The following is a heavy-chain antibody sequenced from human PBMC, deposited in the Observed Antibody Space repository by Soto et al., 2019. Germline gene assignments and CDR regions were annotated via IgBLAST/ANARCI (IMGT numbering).Heavy chain of an antibody. CDR3: AKDPRSDIVADY. V-gene: IGHV3-30*18. CDR2: ISYDGSNK. CDR1: GFTFSSYG. Sequence: GVSLRLSCAASGFTFSSYGMHWVRQAPGKGLEWVAVISYDGSNKYYADSVKGRFTISRDNSKNTLYLQMNSLRAEDTAVYYCAKDPRSDIVADYWGQGTLVTVSS. D-gene: IGHD5-12*01. J-gene: IGHJ4*02.